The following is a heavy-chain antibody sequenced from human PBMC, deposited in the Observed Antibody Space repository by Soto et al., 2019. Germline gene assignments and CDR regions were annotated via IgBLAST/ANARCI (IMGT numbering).Heavy chain of an antibody. J-gene: IGHJ4*02. Sequence: EVQLLESGGHLIQPGESLRLSCAASGFSFSGYTMNWVRQAQGKGLEWISGINGGGGTTYYADSVKGRFTISRGDSKNILYLQMNSPRAEDTAIYYCAKDRHPDGIWTFDYWGRGTLVTVSS. V-gene: IGHV3-23*01. CDR1: GFSFSGYT. CDR2: INGGGGTT. D-gene: IGHD3-9*01. CDR3: AKDRHPDGIWTFDY.